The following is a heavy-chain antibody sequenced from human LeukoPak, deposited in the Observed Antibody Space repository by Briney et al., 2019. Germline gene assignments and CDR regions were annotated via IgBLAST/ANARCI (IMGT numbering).Heavy chain of an antibody. Sequence: PSETLSLTCTVSGGSISRYYWSWIRQPPGKGLEWIGYIYYSGGTNYNPSLKSRVTISVDTSKIQFSLKLSSVTAADTAVYYCARLGEDSSGWYHAFDIWGQGTMVTVSS. CDR2: IYYSGGT. V-gene: IGHV4-59*08. CDR1: GGSISRYY. D-gene: IGHD6-19*01. J-gene: IGHJ3*02. CDR3: ARLGEDSSGWYHAFDI.